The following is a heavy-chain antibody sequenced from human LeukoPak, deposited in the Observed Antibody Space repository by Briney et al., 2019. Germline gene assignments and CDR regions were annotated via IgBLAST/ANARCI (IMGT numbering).Heavy chain of an antibody. CDR1: GFTFSSYW. D-gene: IGHD1-26*01. J-gene: IGHJ4*02. Sequence: TGGSLRLSCAASGFTFSSYWMHWVRQAPGKGLVWVSRINSDGRSTSYAGSVKGRLTISRDNAKNTLYLQMNSLRAEDTAVYYCARETSVGAHKAFDYWGQGTLVTVSS. CDR3: ARETSVGAHKAFDY. CDR2: INSDGRST. V-gene: IGHV3-74*01.